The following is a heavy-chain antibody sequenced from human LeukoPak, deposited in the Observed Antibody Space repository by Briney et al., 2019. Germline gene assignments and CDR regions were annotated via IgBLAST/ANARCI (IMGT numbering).Heavy chain of an antibody. CDR3: ARQTGSRWYDY. CDR1: GYSFSTYW. J-gene: IGHJ4*02. CDR2: IYPGDSDT. D-gene: IGHD6-13*01. Sequence: GESLKISCQASGYSFSTYWIGWVRQMPGKGLEWMGIIYPGDSDTTYSPSFQGQVTISADKSISTAYLQWNSLKASDTAMYYCARQTGSRWYDYWGQGTLVTVSS. V-gene: IGHV5-51*01.